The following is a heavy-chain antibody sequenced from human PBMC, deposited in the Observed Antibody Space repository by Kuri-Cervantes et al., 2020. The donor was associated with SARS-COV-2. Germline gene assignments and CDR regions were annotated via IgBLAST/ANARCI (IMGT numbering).Heavy chain of an antibody. CDR2: TYYRSKWYS. Sequence: LRLSCAISGDSVSSNSAAWNWIRQSPSRGLEWLGRTYYRSKWYSDYAVSVKSRITINPATSKNQFSLQLNSLTPEDTAVYFCTRGLSGSSNWSILDYWGQGTPVTVSS. D-gene: IGHD6-13*01. CDR3: TRGLSGSSNWSILDY. J-gene: IGHJ4*02. V-gene: IGHV6-1*01. CDR1: GDSVSSNSAA.